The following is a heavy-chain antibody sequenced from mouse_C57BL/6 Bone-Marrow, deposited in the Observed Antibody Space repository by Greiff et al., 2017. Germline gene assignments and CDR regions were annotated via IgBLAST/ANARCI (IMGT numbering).Heavy chain of an antibody. D-gene: IGHD1-1*01. CDR3: ARTLLLRYYYAMDY. Sequence: QVTLKVSGPGISQPSQTLSLTCSFSGFSLSTFGMGVGWIRQPSGKGLEWLAHIWWDDDKYYNPALKSRLTISKDTSKNQVFLKIANVDTADTATYYCARTLLLRYYYAMDYWGQGTSVTVSS. J-gene: IGHJ4*01. V-gene: IGHV8-8*01. CDR2: IWWDDDK. CDR1: GFSLSTFGMG.